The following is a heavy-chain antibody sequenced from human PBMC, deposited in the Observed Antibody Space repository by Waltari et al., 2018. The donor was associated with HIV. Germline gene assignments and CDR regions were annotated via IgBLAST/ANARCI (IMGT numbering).Heavy chain of an antibody. CDR3: AKDKDFWSGPTRGWFDP. V-gene: IGHV3-23*01. CDR2: ISGSGGST. Sequence: EVQLLESGGGLVQPGGSLRLSCAASGFTFSSYAMSWVRQAPGKGLEWVSAISGSGGSTYYADSVKGRFTISRDNSKNTLYLQMNSLRAEDTAVYYCAKDKDFWSGPTRGWFDPWGQGTLVTVSS. D-gene: IGHD3-3*01. J-gene: IGHJ5*02. CDR1: GFTFSSYA.